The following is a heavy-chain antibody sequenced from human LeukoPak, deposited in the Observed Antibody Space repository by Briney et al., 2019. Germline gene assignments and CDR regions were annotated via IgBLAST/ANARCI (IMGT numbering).Heavy chain of an antibody. Sequence: GGSLRLSCAASGFTFSTYAMSWVRQAPGKGLEWVSSVSTSGGDTYNADSVKGRFTISRDNAKNSLYLQINSLRAEDTAVYYCAREGGLQLWGFGYWGQGTLVTVSS. CDR1: GFTFSTYA. D-gene: IGHD5-18*01. CDR2: VSTSGGDT. CDR3: AREGGLQLWGFGY. J-gene: IGHJ4*02. V-gene: IGHV3-21*01.